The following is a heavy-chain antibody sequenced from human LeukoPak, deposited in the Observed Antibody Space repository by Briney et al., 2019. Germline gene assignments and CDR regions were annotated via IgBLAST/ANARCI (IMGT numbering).Heavy chain of an antibody. CDR2: ISGSGGRT. CDR1: GFTFSSYA. CDR3: ANSGVYSYGLYFDY. J-gene: IGHJ4*02. V-gene: IGHV3-23*01. Sequence: GVSLRLSCAASGFTFSSYAMSWVRQAPGKGLEWVSAISGSGGRTYYADAVKGRYTNSRDIHKNTLYLQKNSLRAEDTAVYYCANSGVYSYGLYFDYWGQGTLVTVSS. D-gene: IGHD5-18*01.